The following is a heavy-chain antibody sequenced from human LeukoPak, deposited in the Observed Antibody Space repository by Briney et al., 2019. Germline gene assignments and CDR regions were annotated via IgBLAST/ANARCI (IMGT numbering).Heavy chain of an antibody. V-gene: IGHV3-7*01. J-gene: IGHJ3*02. Sequence: GRSLRLSCAASGFTFDDYAMHWVRQAPGKGLEWVANIKKDGSEKFYVDSVKGRFTISRDNAKNSLYLQMNSLRAEDTAVYYCARDGDFWSAQGAFDIWGQGTMVTVSS. CDR1: GFTFDDYA. D-gene: IGHD3-3*01. CDR2: IKKDGSEK. CDR3: ARDGDFWSAQGAFDI.